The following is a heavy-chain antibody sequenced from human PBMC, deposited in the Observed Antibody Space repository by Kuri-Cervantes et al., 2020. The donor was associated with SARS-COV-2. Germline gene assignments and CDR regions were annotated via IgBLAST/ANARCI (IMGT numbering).Heavy chain of an antibody. D-gene: IGHD3-10*01. V-gene: IGHV4-34*01. CDR1: GGSFSGYY. CDR3: ARSAVRMVRGVIHY. CDR2: INHSGST. Sequence: SETLSLTCAVYGGSFSGYYWSWIRQPPGKGLEWIGEINHSGSTNYNPSLKSRVTISVDTSKNQFSLKLSSVTAADTAVYYCARSAVRMVRGVIHYWGQGTLVTVPQ. J-gene: IGHJ4*02.